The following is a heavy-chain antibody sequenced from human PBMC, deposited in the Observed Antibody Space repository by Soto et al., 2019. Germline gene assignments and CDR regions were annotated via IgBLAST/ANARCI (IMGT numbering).Heavy chain of an antibody. CDR3: ARVTSMVRGVIANWFDP. CDR2: IIPMYGPA. D-gene: IGHD3-10*01. J-gene: IGHJ5*02. CDR1: GGTFSSYA. V-gene: IGHV1-69*01. Sequence: QVPLVQSGAEVKKPGSSVTVSCKASGGTFSSYAIHWVRQAPGQGLEWMGGIIPMYGPAKYAQRFQGRVTITADESTTTAYMELTSLTSQDTAVYYCARVTSMVRGVIANWFDPWGHGTLVTVSS.